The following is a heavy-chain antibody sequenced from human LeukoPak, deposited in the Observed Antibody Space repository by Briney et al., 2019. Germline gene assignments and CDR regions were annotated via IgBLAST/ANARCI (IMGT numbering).Heavy chain of an antibody. J-gene: IGHJ4*02. CDR3: ARDPPSRGTRYFDY. Sequence: GGSLRLSCAASGFTFSSYWMSWVRQAPGKGLEWVANIKQDGSEKYYVDSVKGRFTISRDNAKNSLYLQMNSLRVEDTAVYYCARDPPSRGTRYFDYWGQGILVTVSS. CDR1: GFTFSSYW. CDR2: IKQDGSEK. V-gene: IGHV3-7*01. D-gene: IGHD3-16*01.